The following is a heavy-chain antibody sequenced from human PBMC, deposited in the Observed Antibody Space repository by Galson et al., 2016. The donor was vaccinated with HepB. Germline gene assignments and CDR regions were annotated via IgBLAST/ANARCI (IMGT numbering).Heavy chain of an antibody. CDR1: GGSINSDVW. Sequence: SETLSLTCAVSGGSINSDVWWSWVRQAPGQGLEWIGQIYNTGSTNYNPSLKTRFIMSIDKPKNQFSLKANSVTAADTAFYFGAGGKVATVLGSWGQGILVVVSS. D-gene: IGHD1-26*01. J-gene: IGHJ5*02. CDR3: AGGKVATVLGS. CDR2: IYNTGST. V-gene: IGHV4-4*02.